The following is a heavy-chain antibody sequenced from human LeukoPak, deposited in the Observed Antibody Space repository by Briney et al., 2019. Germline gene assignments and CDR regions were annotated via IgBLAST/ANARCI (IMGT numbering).Heavy chain of an antibody. Sequence: GGPLRLSCAASGFTFSSYGMHWVRQAPGKGLEWVAVISYDGSNKYYTDSVKGRFTISRDNSKNTLYLQMNSLRAEDTAVYYCATFLEWLLYLDYWGQGTLVTVSS. V-gene: IGHV3-30*03. CDR1: GFTFSSYG. CDR3: ATFLEWLLYLDY. CDR2: ISYDGSNK. J-gene: IGHJ4*02. D-gene: IGHD3-3*01.